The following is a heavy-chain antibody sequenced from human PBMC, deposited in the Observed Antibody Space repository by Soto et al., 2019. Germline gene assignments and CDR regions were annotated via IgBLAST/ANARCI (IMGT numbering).Heavy chain of an antibody. CDR3: ARDNCSGGSCYSDY. J-gene: IGHJ4*02. Sequence: QVQLVESGGGVVQPGRSLRLSCAASGFTFSSYGMHWVRQAPGKGLEWVAVIWYDGSNKYYADSVKGRFTISRDDSKNTLYLQMNSLRAEDTAVYYCARDNCSGGSCYSDYWGQGTLVTVSS. V-gene: IGHV3-33*01. CDR2: IWYDGSNK. CDR1: GFTFSSYG. D-gene: IGHD2-15*01.